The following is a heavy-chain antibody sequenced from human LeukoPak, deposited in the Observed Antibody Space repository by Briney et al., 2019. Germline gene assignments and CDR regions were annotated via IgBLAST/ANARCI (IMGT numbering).Heavy chain of an antibody. V-gene: IGHV4-59*01. CDR2: ILYSGTTT. Sequence: ASETLSLTCTVSGGSISPYYWSWIRQTPGKRLEWIGYILYSGTTTNYNPSLKSRVTISVDTSKKQFSLKLSSVTAADTAVYYCARVGDWNDLVYWGQGTLVTVS. J-gene: IGHJ4*02. CDR3: ARVGDWNDLVY. D-gene: IGHD1-1*01. CDR1: GGSISPYY.